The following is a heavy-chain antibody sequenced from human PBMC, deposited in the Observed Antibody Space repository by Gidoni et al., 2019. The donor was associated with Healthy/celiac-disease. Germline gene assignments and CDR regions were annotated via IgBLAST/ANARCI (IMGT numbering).Heavy chain of an antibody. V-gene: IGHV3-23*01. CDR3: AKPSIAARCAWFDP. J-gene: IGHJ5*02. D-gene: IGHD6-6*01. Sequence: ELPLFEAGGGFVQAGWSLRLSCAASVFAFSSYDMSWVRQAPGKGLECGSAISGSGVSTYYADSVKGRFTISRDNSKNTLYLQMNSLRAEDTAVYYCAKPSIAARCAWFDPWGQGTLVTVSS. CDR2: ISGSGVST. CDR1: VFAFSSYD.